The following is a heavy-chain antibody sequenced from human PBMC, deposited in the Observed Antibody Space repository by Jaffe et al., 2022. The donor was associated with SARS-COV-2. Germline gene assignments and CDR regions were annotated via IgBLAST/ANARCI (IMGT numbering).Heavy chain of an antibody. Sequence: EVQLVESGGGLIQPGGSLRLSCAASGFTVSSNYMSWVRQAPGKGLEWVSVIYSGGSTYYSDSVKGRFTISRDNSKNTLYLQMNSLRAEDTAVYYCARRRSGSYFFDYWGQGTLVTVSS. CDR2: IYSGGST. CDR3: ARRRSGSYFFDY. V-gene: IGHV3-53*01. CDR1: GFTVSSNY. J-gene: IGHJ4*02. D-gene: IGHD1-26*01.